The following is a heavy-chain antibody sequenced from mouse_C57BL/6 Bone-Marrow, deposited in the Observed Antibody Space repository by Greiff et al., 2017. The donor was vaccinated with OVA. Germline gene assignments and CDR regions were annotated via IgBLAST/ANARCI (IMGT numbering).Heavy chain of an antibody. J-gene: IGHJ3*01. D-gene: IGHD2-13*01. CDR2: LYPGSGST. CDR1: GYTFTSYW. CDR3: ARGGDYGPWFAY. V-gene: IGHV1-55*01. Sequence: VQLQQPGAELVKPGASVKMSCKASGYTFTSYWITWVKQRPGQGLEWIGDLYPGSGSTNYNEKFKSKATLTVDTSSSTAYMQLSSLTSEDSAVYYCARGGDYGPWFAYWGKGTLVTVSA.